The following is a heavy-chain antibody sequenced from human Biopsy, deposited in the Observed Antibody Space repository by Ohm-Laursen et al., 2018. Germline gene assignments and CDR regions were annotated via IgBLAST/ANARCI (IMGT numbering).Heavy chain of an antibody. V-gene: IGHV1-18*01. CDR1: GYNFISYS. CDR3: ARGEVTFGELIVSLDS. Sequence: SVKVSCKTSGYNFISYSINWVRQAPGQGLKWMGWIRPLNGDTKYGQKFQDRVTMTTDTSTSTVYMELTSLRSDDTAVYYCARGEVTFGELIVSLDSWGQGTLVTVSS. J-gene: IGHJ4*02. CDR2: IRPLNGDT. D-gene: IGHD3-16*02.